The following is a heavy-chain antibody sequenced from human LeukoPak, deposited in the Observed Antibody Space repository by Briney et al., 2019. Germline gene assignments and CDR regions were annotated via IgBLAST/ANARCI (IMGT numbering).Heavy chain of an antibody. CDR2: IIPIFGTA. Sequence: SVKVSCKASGGTFSSYAISWVRQAPGQGLEWMGGIIPIFGTANYAQKFQGRVTITADESTSTAYMELSSLRSEDTAAYYCARDCTNGVCYLGYWGQGTLVTVSS. CDR3: ARDCTNGVCYLGY. V-gene: IGHV1-69*13. J-gene: IGHJ4*02. D-gene: IGHD2-8*01. CDR1: GGTFSSYA.